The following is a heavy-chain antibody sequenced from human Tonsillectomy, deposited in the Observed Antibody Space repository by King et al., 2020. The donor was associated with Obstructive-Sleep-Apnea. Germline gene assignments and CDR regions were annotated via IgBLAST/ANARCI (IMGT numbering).Heavy chain of an antibody. D-gene: IGHD6-19*01. Sequence: VQLVESGGGLVQPGRSLRLSCVASGFTFDDYAMHWVRQAPGKGLEWVSGISWSSGSIGYVDSVKGRFTISRDNVKKSLYLQMNSLRVEDTALYYCAKDKDSSGWYADYWGQGTLVTVSS. V-gene: IGHV3-9*01. CDR3: AKDKDSSGWYADY. J-gene: IGHJ4*02. CDR2: ISWSSGSI. CDR1: GFTFDDYA.